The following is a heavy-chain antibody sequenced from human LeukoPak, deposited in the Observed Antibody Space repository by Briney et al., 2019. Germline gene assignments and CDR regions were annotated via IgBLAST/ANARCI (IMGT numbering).Heavy chain of an antibody. D-gene: IGHD2-2*01. CDR1: GFTFSTYA. Sequence: GGSLRLSCAASGFTFSTYAMHWVRQAPGKGLEWVALISYDESYRYYADSVKGRFTISRDNSKNTLYLQMNSLRAEDTAVYYCARDGVVGQYYYYGMTSGAKGPRSPSP. CDR2: ISYDESYR. J-gene: IGHJ6*02. CDR3: ARDGVVGQYYYYGMTS. V-gene: IGHV3-30-3*01.